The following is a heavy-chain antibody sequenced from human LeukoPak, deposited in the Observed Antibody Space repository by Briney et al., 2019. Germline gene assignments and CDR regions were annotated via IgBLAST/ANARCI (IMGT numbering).Heavy chain of an antibody. CDR3: ASQPMGPAYYYYGMDV. D-gene: IGHD3-10*01. J-gene: IGHJ6*02. Sequence: PSETLSLTCAVYGGSFSGYYWSWIRQPPGKGLEWIGEINHSGSTNYNPSLKSRVTISVDTSKNQFSLKLSSVTAADTAVYYCASQPMGPAYYYYGMDVWGQGTTVTVSS. CDR1: GGSFSGYY. V-gene: IGHV4-34*01. CDR2: INHSGST.